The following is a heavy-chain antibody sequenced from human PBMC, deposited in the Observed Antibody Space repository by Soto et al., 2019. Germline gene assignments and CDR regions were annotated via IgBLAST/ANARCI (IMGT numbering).Heavy chain of an antibody. D-gene: IGHD3-16*01. CDR3: AGQPAAGRFYDIGSYSYYYGMDV. Sequence: QVQLQESGPGLVKPSPTLSLTCTVSGGSISSGDYYCNWVRQPPGKGREGIGNIYYSGNTHCNPSLKSLVTISVDSDNALYSLNLSSVTAADSADYYCAGQPAAGRFYDIGSYSYYYGMDVWGQGTTVTVSS. V-gene: IGHV4-30-4*01. J-gene: IGHJ6*02. CDR1: GGSISSGDYY. CDR2: IYYSGNT.